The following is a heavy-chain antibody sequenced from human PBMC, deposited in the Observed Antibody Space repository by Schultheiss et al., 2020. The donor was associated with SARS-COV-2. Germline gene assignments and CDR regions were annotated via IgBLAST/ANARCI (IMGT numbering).Heavy chain of an antibody. J-gene: IGHJ4*02. CDR1: GGSFSGYY. CDR2: INHSGST. Sequence: SQTLSLTCAVYGGSFSGYYWSWIRQPPGKGLEWIGEINHSGSTYYNPSLKSRVTISVDTSKNQFSLKLSSVTAADTAVYYCARTRVWGSPGGPSFDYWGQGTLVTVSS. CDR3: ARTRVWGSPGGPSFDY. D-gene: IGHD6-13*01. V-gene: IGHV4-34*01.